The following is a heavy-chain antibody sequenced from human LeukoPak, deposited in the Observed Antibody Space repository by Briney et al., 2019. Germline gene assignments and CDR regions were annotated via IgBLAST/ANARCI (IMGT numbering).Heavy chain of an antibody. Sequence: SETLSLTCIVSGYSISSVYYWGWIRQPPGKGLEWIGSIYHGGSTYYNPSLKSRVTISVDTSKNQFSLKLSSVTAADTAMYYCARLRRVGATPFDYWGQGTLVTVSS. CDR2: IYHGGST. V-gene: IGHV4-38-2*02. CDR1: GYSISSVYY. J-gene: IGHJ4*02. CDR3: ARLRRVGATPFDY. D-gene: IGHD1-26*01.